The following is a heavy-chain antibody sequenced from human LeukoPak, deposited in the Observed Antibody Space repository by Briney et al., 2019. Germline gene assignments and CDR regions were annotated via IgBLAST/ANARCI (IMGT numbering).Heavy chain of an antibody. V-gene: IGHV4-39*01. J-gene: IGHJ4*02. CDR1: GGSISSSGYY. CDR3: ASTTFLYYALDY. Sequence: SETLSLTCTVSGGSISSSGYYWGWLRQPPGKGLEWIGSFFYTGSTYYSPSLKSRATVSRDTSKNQFSLKLSSVTAADTAVYYCASTTFLYYALDYWGQGTLVTVSS. D-gene: IGHD3-16*01. CDR2: FFYTGST.